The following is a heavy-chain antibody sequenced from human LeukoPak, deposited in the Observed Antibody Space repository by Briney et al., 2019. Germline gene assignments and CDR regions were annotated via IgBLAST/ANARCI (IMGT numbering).Heavy chain of an antibody. CDR1: GGSISSGSYY. CDR2: IYTSGST. D-gene: IGHD6-13*01. J-gene: IGHJ6*03. V-gene: IGHV4-61*02. Sequence: SETLSLTCTVSGGSISSGSYYWSWIRQPAGKGLEWIGRIYTSGSTNYNPSLKSRVTTSVDTSKNQFSLKLSSVTAADTAVYYCARDRAYSSSWYAKGNYYYMDVWGKGTTVTVSS. CDR3: ARDRAYSSSWYAKGNYYYMDV.